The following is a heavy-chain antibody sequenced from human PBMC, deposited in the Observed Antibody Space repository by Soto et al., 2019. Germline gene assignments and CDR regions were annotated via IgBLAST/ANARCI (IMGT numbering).Heavy chain of an antibody. CDR2: ISSSSGYT. D-gene: IGHD3-10*01. V-gene: IGHV3-11*06. CDR3: ARVPYYFGSGTDYGMDV. Sequence: VQLVESGGGLVKPGGSLRLSCAASGFTFSDYYMSWIRQAPGKGLEWVSYISSSSGYTNYADSVKGRFTVSRDNAKNSLYLQMNSLRAEDTAVYYCARVPYYFGSGTDYGMDVWGQGTTVTVSS. CDR1: GFTFSDYY. J-gene: IGHJ6*02.